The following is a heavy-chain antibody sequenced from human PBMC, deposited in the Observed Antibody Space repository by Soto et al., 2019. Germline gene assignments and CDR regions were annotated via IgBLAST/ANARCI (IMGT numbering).Heavy chain of an antibody. Sequence: AASVKVSCKASGGTFSSYAISWVRQAPGQWLEWMGGIIPIFGTANYAQKFQGRVTITADESTSTAYMELSSLRSEDTAVYYCARDHKTSRYCSGGSCYGPYYYYGMDVWGQGTTVPVSS. CDR1: GGTFSSYA. J-gene: IGHJ6*02. CDR3: ARDHKTSRYCSGGSCYGPYYYYGMDV. V-gene: IGHV1-69*13. D-gene: IGHD2-15*01. CDR2: IIPIFGTA.